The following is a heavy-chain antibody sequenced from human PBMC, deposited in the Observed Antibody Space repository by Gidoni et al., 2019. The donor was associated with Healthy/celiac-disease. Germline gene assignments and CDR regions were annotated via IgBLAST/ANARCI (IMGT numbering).Heavy chain of an antibody. V-gene: IGHV3-21*01. J-gene: IGHJ4*02. CDR2: ISSRSSYI. CDR1: GFTFSSDS. Sequence: VQMVESGGGLVKPGGSLRLACAASGFTFSSDSMNWVRQAPGKGLEWVSSISSRSSYIYYADSVKGRFTISRDNAKNSLYLQMNSLRAEYTAVYYCARDGEDFLGGYCFYWGQGTLVTVSS. D-gene: IGHD3-3*01. CDR3: ARDGEDFLGGYCFY.